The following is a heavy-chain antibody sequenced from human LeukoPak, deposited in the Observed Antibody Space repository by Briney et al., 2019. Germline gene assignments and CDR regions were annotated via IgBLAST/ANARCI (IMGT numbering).Heavy chain of an antibody. V-gene: IGHV3-7*01. CDR2: IKQDGSEK. J-gene: IGHJ5*02. D-gene: IGHD2-2*01. CDR3: ARGSEVVAAANNWFDP. CDR1: GFTFSSYW. Sequence: SGGSLRLSCAASGFTFSSYWMSWVRQAPGKGLEWVANIKQDGSEKYYVDSVKGRFTISRDNAKNSLYLQMNSLRAEDTAVYYCARGSEVVAAANNWFDPWGQGTLVTVSS.